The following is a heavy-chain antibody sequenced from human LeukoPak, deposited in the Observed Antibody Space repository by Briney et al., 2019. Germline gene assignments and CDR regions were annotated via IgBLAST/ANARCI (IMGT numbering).Heavy chain of an antibody. J-gene: IGHJ4*02. CDR1: GGSISSGGYY. CDR2: IYYSGST. D-gene: IGHD3-10*01. CDR3: ARERPDSNYYGSGSGN. Sequence: PSQTLSLTCTVSGGSISSGGYYWSWIRQHPGKGLEWIVYIYYSGSTYYNPSLKSRVTISVDTSKNQFSLKLSSVTAADTAVYYCARERPDSNYYGSGSGNWGQGTLVTVSS. V-gene: IGHV4-31*03.